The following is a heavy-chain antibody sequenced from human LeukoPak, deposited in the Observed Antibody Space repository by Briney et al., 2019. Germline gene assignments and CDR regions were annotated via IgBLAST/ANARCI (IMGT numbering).Heavy chain of an antibody. CDR1: GYTLTELS. CDR2: IIPIFGTA. V-gene: IGHV1-69*13. Sequence: SVKVSCKVSGYTLTELSMHWVRQAPGQGLEWMGGIIPIFGTANYAQKFQGRVTITADESTSTAYMELSSLRSEDTAVYYCARGYGDSLDYYYYYGMDVWGKGTTVTVSS. D-gene: IGHD4-17*01. CDR3: ARGYGDSLDYYYYYGMDV. J-gene: IGHJ6*04.